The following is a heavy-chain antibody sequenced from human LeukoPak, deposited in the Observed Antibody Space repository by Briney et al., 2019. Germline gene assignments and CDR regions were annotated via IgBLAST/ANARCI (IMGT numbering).Heavy chain of an antibody. Sequence: GGSLRLSCAASGFTFDDYGMSWVRQAPGKGLEWVSGINWNGGSTGYADSVKGRFTISRDNAKNSLYLQMNSLRAEDTALYYCVRDWGVAAAAVFDYWGQGTLVTVSS. CDR1: GFTFDDYG. D-gene: IGHD6-13*01. J-gene: IGHJ4*02. V-gene: IGHV3-20*04. CDR2: INWNGGST. CDR3: VRDWGVAAAAVFDY.